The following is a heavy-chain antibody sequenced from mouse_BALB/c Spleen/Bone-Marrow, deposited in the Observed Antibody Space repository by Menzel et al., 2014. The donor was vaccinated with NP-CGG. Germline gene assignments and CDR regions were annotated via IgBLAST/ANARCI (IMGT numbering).Heavy chain of an antibody. J-gene: IGHJ1*01. D-gene: IGHD2-4*01. Sequence: EVQLQQSGPGLVKPSQSLSLTCTVTGYSITSDHAWNWIRQFPGNKLEWMGYISYSDITSYNPSLKSRISITRDTSKNQFFLQLNSVTTEDTATYYCARSRGLRRDWYFDVWGAGTTVTVSS. V-gene: IGHV3-2*02. CDR1: GYSITSDHA. CDR2: ISYSDIT. CDR3: ARSRGLRRDWYFDV.